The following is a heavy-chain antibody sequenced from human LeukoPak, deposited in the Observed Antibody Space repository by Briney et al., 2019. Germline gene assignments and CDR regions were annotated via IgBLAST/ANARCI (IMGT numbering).Heavy chain of an antibody. CDR2: IYYSGST. J-gene: IGHJ5*02. D-gene: IGHD3-3*01. CDR3: ARGIIYDFWSGPHDP. Sequence: PSQTLSLTCAVSGGSISSGGYSWSWIRQPPGKGLEWIGYIYYSGSTNYNPSLKSQVTISVDTSKNQLSLKLSSVTAADTAVYYCARGIIYDFWSGPHDPWGQGTLVTVSS. V-gene: IGHV4-30-4*07. CDR1: GGSISSGGYS.